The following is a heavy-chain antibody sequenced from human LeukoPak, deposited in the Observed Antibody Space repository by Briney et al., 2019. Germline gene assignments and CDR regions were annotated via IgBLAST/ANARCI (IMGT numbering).Heavy chain of an antibody. CDR2: IYYSGST. CDR3: AREPIGWITMVRGVLWYFDL. D-gene: IGHD3-10*01. CDR1: GGSISSGGYY. V-gene: IGHV4-30-4*01. J-gene: IGHJ2*01. Sequence: PSQTLSLTCTVSGGSISSGGYYWSWIRQPPGKGLEWIGYIYYSGSTHYNPSLKSRVTISVDTSKNQFSLKLSSVTAADTAVYYCAREPIGWITMVRGVLWYFDLWGRGTLVTVSS.